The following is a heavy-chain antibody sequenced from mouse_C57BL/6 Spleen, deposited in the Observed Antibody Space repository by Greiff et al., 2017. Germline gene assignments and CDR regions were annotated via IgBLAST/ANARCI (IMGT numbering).Heavy chain of an antibody. V-gene: IGHV1-82*01. Sequence: QVQLQQSGPELVKPGASVKISCKASGYAFSSSWMNWVKQRPGKGLEWIGRIYPGDGDTNYNGKFKGKATLTADKSSSTAYMQLSSLTSEDSAVYFCARGGYDGYPFADWGQGTLVTVSA. D-gene: IGHD2-3*01. CDR1: GYAFSSSW. CDR3: ARGGYDGYPFAD. J-gene: IGHJ3*01. CDR2: IYPGDGDT.